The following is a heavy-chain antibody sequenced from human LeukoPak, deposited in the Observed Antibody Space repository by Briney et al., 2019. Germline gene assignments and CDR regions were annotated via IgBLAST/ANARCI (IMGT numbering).Heavy chain of an antibody. CDR1: GFTFSTYW. CDR2: IKLDGGEN. Sequence: GGSLRLSCAASGFTFSTYWMNWVRQAPGKGLEWVASIKLDGGENYYVDSVEGRFTISRDNAKNSLSLQMNSLRAEDTAVYYCARGRSGSGNYYHAAFDIWGQGTMVTVSS. CDR3: ARGRSGSGNYYHAAFDI. V-gene: IGHV3-7*01. J-gene: IGHJ3*02. D-gene: IGHD3-10*01.